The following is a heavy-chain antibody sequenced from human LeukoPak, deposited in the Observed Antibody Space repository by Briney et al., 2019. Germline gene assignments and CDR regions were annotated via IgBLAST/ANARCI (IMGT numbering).Heavy chain of an antibody. CDR1: GGSFSGYH. CDR2: INHSGST. D-gene: IGHD4-17*01. V-gene: IGHV4-34*01. CDR3: ARDGDYGDGNY. Sequence: SETLSLTCAVYGGSFSGYHWSWIRQPPGKGLEWIGEINHSGSTNYNPSLKSRVTISVDTSKNQFSLKLSSVTAADTAVYYCARDGDYGDGNYWGQGTLVTVSS. J-gene: IGHJ4*02.